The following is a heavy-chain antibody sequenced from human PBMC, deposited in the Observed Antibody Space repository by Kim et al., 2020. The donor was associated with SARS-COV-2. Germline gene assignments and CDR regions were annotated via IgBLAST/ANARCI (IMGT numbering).Heavy chain of an antibody. CDR3: ARDTSPYYDSSGYFRY. D-gene: IGHD3-22*01. CDR1: GGSISSAGYY. J-gene: IGHJ2*01. Sequence: SETLSLTCTVSGGSISSAGYYWSWIGQHPRKGLEWIGYTYYSWRTYYNPSLKSRLTISVDTSKNQFSLMLSSVTADDTAVYCVARDTSPYYDSSGYFRY. V-gene: IGHV4-31*03. CDR2: TYYSWRT.